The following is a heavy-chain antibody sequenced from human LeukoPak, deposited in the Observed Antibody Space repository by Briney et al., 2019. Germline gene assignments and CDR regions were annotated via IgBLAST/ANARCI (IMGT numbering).Heavy chain of an antibody. Sequence: GGSLRLSCAASGFTFSIHAMNWVRQAPGKGLEWVSSIGGIGASTYYADSVKGRFTISRDNSKNTLYLQMNSLRAEDTALYYCAKAAYGDYVNWFDPWGQGILVIVSS. V-gene: IGHV3-23*01. CDR3: AKAAYGDYVNWFDP. J-gene: IGHJ5*02. CDR2: IGGIGAST. CDR1: GFTFSIHA. D-gene: IGHD4-17*01.